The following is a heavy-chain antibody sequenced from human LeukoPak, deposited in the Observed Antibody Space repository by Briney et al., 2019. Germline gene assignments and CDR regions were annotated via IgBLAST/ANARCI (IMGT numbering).Heavy chain of an antibody. D-gene: IGHD3-9*01. J-gene: IGHJ3*02. CDR2: ISGSSSYI. Sequence: GGSLRLSCAASGFTFSSYSMNWVRQAPGKGLEWVSSISGSSSYIYYADSVKGRFTISRDNAKNSLYLQMNSLRAEDTAVYYCARGRYPQRGAFDIWGQGTMVTVSS. V-gene: IGHV3-21*01. CDR3: ARGRYPQRGAFDI. CDR1: GFTFSSYS.